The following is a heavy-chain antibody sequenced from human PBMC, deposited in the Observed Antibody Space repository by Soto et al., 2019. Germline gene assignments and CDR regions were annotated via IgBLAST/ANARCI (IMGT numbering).Heavy chain of an antibody. J-gene: IGHJ6*02. V-gene: IGHV3-15*01. CDR2: IKSKTDGGTT. D-gene: IGHD3-9*01. CDR1: GFTFSNAW. Sequence: SLRLSCAASGFTFSNAWMSWVRQAPGKGLEWVGRIKSKTDGGTTDYAAPVKGRFTISRDDSKNTLYLQMNSLKTEDTAVYYCTTAGLVTIYYYYYYGMDVWGQGTTVTVSS. CDR3: TTAGLVTIYYYYYYGMDV.